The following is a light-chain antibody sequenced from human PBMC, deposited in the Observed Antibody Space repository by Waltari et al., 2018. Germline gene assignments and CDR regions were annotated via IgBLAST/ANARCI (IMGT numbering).Light chain of an antibody. CDR2: YYSDLDK. CDR3: MIWPTNLGV. J-gene: IGLJ3*02. CDR1: SDMDVDTSN. V-gene: IGLV5-37*01. Sequence: QPVLTQPPSSSASAGESARLPCTLPSDMDVDTSNLYCYQQNPGSPPRFLLYYYSDLDKGQGSGVPSRFSGSKDASANAGIWLISGLQSEDEADYYCMIWPTNLGVFGGGTRLTVL.